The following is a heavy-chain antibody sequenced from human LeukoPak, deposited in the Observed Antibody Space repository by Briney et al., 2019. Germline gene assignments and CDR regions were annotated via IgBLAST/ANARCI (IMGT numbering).Heavy chain of an antibody. V-gene: IGHV3-21*06. CDR3: ATYILTGYYGPYMDV. D-gene: IGHD3-9*01. J-gene: IGHJ6*03. CDR2: ISSGSSYI. CDR1: GFTFSNYI. Sequence: GGSLRLSCAASGFTFSNYIMNWVRQAPGKGLEWVSSISSGSSYIFHADSVKGRFTISRDNTKNSLYLQMNSLRAEDTAVYYCATYILTGYYGPYMDVWGKGTTVTISS.